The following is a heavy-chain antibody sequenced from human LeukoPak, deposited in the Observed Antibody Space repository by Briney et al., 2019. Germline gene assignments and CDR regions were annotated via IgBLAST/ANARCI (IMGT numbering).Heavy chain of an antibody. V-gene: IGHV4-34*01. CDR1: GGSFSGYY. CDR2: INHSGST. Sequence: SETLSLTCAVYGGSFSGYYWSWIRQPPGKGLEWIGEINHSGSTNYNPSLKSRVTISVDTSKNQFSLKLSSVTAADTAVYCCARWSGGSGSYRRSYYMDVWGKGTTVTISS. D-gene: IGHD3-10*01. J-gene: IGHJ6*03. CDR3: ARWSGGSGSYRRSYYMDV.